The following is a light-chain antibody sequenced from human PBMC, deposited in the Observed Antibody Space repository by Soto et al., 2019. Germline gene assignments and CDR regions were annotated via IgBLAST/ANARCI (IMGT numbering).Light chain of an antibody. V-gene: IGKV1-5*03. CDR1: QSISNW. CDR3: QHYHSYSQRLT. Sequence: DIQMTQSPSTLSASVGDRVTITCRASQSISNWLAWYQQKPGKAPKLLIYRASSLESGVPSRFSGSGSGTEFTLTISILHLDDFASDYCQHYHSYSQRLTFGGGTKVETK. CDR2: RAS. J-gene: IGKJ4*01.